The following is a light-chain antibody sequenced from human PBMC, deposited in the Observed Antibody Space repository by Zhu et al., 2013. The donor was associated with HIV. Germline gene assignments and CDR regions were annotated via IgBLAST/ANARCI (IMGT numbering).Light chain of an antibody. CDR2: KAS. CDR1: QNINSW. Sequence: DIQMTQSPSTLSASVGDRVTITCRASQNINSWLAWLQQTPGKAPKLLIHKASILNSGVPSRFSGSESGTEFTPTISSLQPDDFATYYCQHYNGLPSTFGQGTKVEIK. CDR3: QHYNGLPST. J-gene: IGKJ1*01. V-gene: IGKV1-5*03.